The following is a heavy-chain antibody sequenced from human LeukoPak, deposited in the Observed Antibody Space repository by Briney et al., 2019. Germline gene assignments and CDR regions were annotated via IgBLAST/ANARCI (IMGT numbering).Heavy chain of an antibody. D-gene: IGHD4-17*01. CDR3: AGETYGNFDY. CDR2: ISYDGSNK. V-gene: IGHV3-30-3*01. Sequence: GGSLRLSCAASGFTFSSYAMHWVRQAPGKGLEWVAVISYDGSNKYHADSVKGRFTISRDNSKNTLYLQMNSLRAEDTAVYYCAGETYGNFDYWGQGTLVTVSS. J-gene: IGHJ4*02. CDR1: GFTFSSYA.